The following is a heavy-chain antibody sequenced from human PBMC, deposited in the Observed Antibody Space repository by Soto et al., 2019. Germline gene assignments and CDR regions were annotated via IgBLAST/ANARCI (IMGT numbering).Heavy chain of an antibody. Sequence: QVQLVQSGAEVKKPGSSVKVSCKASGGTFSSYAISWVRQAPGQGLEWMGGIIPIFGTANYAQKFQGRVTXPTDQSXXTAYMELSSLRSEDTAVYYCARRATVTKMPGWFDPWGQGTLVTVSS. CDR3: ARRATVTKMPGWFDP. CDR2: IIPIFGTA. D-gene: IGHD4-17*01. CDR1: GGTFSSYA. J-gene: IGHJ5*02. V-gene: IGHV1-69*05.